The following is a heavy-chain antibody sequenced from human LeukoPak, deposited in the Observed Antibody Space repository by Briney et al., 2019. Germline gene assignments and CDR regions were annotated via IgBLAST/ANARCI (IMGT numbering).Heavy chain of an antibody. CDR2: ISNNGDKT. CDR3: ARGAQRTDISTRPGAY. Sequence: PGGSLRLSCAASGFTFSSYTMYWVRQAPGKGLEYVSGISNNGDKTFYANSVKGRFTISRDNSKNTLYLQMGSLRVEDMAVYYCARGAQRTDISTRPGAYWGQGTLVTVSS. D-gene: IGHD6-6*01. J-gene: IGHJ4*02. CDR1: GFTFSSYT. V-gene: IGHV3-64*01.